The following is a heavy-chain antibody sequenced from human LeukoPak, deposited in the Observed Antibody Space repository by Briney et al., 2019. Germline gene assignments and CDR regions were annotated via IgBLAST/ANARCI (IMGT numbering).Heavy chain of an antibody. V-gene: IGHV1-18*04. Sequence: ASVKVSCKASGYTFTSYGISWVRQAPGQGLEWMGWISAYNGNTNYAQKLQGRVTMTTDTSTSTAYMELRSLRSDDTAVYYCARTFLRLGELSPEMDFDYWGQGTLVTVSS. CDR3: ARTFLRLGELSPEMDFDY. CDR2: ISAYNGNT. CDR1: GYTFTSYG. J-gene: IGHJ4*02. D-gene: IGHD3-16*02.